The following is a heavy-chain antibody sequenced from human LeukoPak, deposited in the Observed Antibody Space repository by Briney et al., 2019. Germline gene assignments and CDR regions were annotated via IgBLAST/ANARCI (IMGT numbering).Heavy chain of an antibody. Sequence: SETLSLTCAVSGGSISSSNWWSWVRQPPGKGLEWIGEIYHSGSTNYNPSLKSRVTISVDKSKNQFSLKLSSVTAADTAVYYCAGVDSSGYYWAYYFDYWGQGTLVTVSS. V-gene: IGHV4-4*02. J-gene: IGHJ4*02. CDR2: IYHSGST. D-gene: IGHD3-22*01. CDR3: AGVDSSGYYWAYYFDY. CDR1: GGSISSSNW.